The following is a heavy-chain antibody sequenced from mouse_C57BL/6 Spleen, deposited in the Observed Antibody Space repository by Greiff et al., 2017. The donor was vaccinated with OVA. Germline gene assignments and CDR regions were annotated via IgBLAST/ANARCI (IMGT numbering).Heavy chain of an antibody. J-gene: IGHJ2*01. Sequence: QVQLQQPGAELVRPGSSVKLSCKASGYTFTSYWMHWVKQRPIQGLEWIGNIDPSDSETHYNQKFKDKATLTVDKSSSTAYMQLSSLTAEDSAVYYCARWSSGPCDDWGQGTTLTVSS. D-gene: IGHD3-2*02. CDR1: GYTFTSYW. CDR3: ARWSSGPCDD. CDR2: IDPSDSET. V-gene: IGHV1-52*01.